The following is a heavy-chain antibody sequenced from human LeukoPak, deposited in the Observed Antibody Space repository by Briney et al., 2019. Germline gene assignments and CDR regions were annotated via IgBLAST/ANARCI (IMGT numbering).Heavy chain of an antibody. J-gene: IGHJ4*02. D-gene: IGHD2/OR15-2a*01. CDR1: Y. V-gene: IGHV3-53*01. CDR3: ARQFYTNDY. CDR2: IYSGGST. Sequence: YMXXXXQXXXXGLEWVSVIYSGGSTYYADSVKGRFTISRDNSKNTLYLQKNSLRAEDTAVYYCARQFYTNDYWGQGTLVTVSS.